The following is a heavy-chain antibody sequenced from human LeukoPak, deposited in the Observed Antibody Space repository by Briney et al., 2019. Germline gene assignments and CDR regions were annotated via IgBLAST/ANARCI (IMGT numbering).Heavy chain of an antibody. CDR2: IIPILGIA. CDR1: GGTFSSYA. CDR3: ARLWDYYDSSGSRDYFDY. V-gene: IGHV1-69*04. Sequence: ASVKVSCKASGGTFSSYAISWLRQAPGQGLEWMGRIIPILGIANYAQKFQGRVTITADKSTSTAYMELSSLRSEDTAVYYCARLWDYYDSSGSRDYFDYWGQGTLVTVPS. J-gene: IGHJ4*02. D-gene: IGHD3-22*01.